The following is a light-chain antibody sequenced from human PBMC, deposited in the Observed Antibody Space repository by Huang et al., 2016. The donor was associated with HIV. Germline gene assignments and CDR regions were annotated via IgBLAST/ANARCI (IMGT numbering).Light chain of an antibody. V-gene: IGKV2-29*02. CDR3: MQGRSLPRT. Sequence: DVVMTQTPLSLSVTPGQPASISCRSSQSLLSSDGKTYLYWYLQKPGQSPPPLIYDVSSRFSGVPDRFSGSGSGTDFTLKISRVEAEDVGFYYCMQGRSLPRTFGQGTQVEIK. CDR1: QSLLSSDGKTY. CDR2: DVS. J-gene: IGKJ1*01.